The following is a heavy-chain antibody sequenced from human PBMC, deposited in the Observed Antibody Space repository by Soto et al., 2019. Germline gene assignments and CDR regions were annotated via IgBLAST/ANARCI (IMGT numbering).Heavy chain of an antibody. CDR2: INWNSGSI. Sequence: GGSLRLSCAASGFTFDDYAMHWVRQVPGKGLEWVSGINWNSGSIGYANSVKGRFAISRDNAKNSLHLQMNSLRAEDTAFYYCVKDESINWYSGHFRHWGQGTLVTVSS. D-gene: IGHD6-13*01. CDR1: GFTFDDYA. V-gene: IGHV3-9*01. J-gene: IGHJ1*01. CDR3: VKDESINWYSGHFRH.